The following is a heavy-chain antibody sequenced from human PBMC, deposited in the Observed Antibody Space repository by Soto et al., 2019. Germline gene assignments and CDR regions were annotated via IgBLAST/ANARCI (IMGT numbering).Heavy chain of an antibody. V-gene: IGHV5-10-1*01. CDR2: IDPSDSYT. CDR1: GYSFTSYW. Sequence: GESLKISCKGSGYSFTSYWISWVRQMPGKGLEWMGRIDPSDSYTNYSPSFQGHVTISADKSISTAYLQWSSLKASDTAMYYCVLTIASLADYWGQGTLVTVSS. CDR3: VLTIASLADY. D-gene: IGHD2-2*01. J-gene: IGHJ4*02.